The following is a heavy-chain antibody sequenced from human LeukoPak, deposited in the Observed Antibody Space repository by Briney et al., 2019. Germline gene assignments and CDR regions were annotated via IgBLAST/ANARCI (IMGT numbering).Heavy chain of an antibody. V-gene: IGHV3-11*01. D-gene: IGHD6-13*01. J-gene: IGHJ4*02. CDR2: ISGGGSAA. CDR1: GLSFSDYY. CDR3: ASWGQQLVYFDY. Sequence: GGSLRLSCAAAGLSFSDYYMSWIRVAPGKGMECVSYISGGGSAAYCADSVKGRFTISRDNAKNSVYLEMNSLRAEDTALYCCASWGQQLVYFDYWGQGTLVTVSS.